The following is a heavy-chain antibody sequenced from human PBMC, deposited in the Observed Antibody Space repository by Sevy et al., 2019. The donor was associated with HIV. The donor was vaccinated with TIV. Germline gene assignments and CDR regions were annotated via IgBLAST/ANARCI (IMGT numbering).Heavy chain of an antibody. CDR2: LNSDGSST. V-gene: IGHV3-74*01. CDR3: ARNGDYYYYYYMDV. Sequence: GGSLRLYCAASAFTVSSYWLHWVRQAPGDGLVWASRLNSDGSSTSYADSVKGRFTISRDNAKNTLYLQMNSLRAEDTAVYYCARNGDYYYYYYMDVWGKGTTVTVSS. D-gene: IGHD2-21*02. CDR1: AFTVSSYW. J-gene: IGHJ6*03.